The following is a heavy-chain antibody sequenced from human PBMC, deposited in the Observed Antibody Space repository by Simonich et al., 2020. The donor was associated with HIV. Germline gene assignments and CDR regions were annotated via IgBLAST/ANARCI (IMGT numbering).Heavy chain of an antibody. Sequence: QVQLQQWGAGLLKPSETLSLTCAVYGGSFSGYYWNWIRQPPGKGLEWIGEINDSVSTNYNPSLKSRVTISVDTSKNQFSLKLSSVTAADTAVYYCARRRVTNGYFDYWGQGTLVTVSA. V-gene: IGHV4-34*01. CDR1: GGSFSGYY. CDR3: ARRRVTNGYFDY. J-gene: IGHJ4*02. CDR2: INDSVST. D-gene: IGHD2-21*02.